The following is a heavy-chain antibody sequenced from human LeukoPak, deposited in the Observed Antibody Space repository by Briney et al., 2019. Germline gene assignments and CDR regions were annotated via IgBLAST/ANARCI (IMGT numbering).Heavy chain of an antibody. Sequence: SETLSLTCSVSGGSISSYYWSWIRQPPGKGLEWIGYIYYSGSTNYNPSLKSRVTISVDTSKNQFSLKLSSVTAADTAVYYCARHGPALLWFGELHYYYYGMDVWGQGTTVTVSS. CDR2: IYYSGST. V-gene: IGHV4-59*08. J-gene: IGHJ6*02. CDR1: GGSISSYY. D-gene: IGHD3-10*01. CDR3: ARHGPALLWFGELHYYYYGMDV.